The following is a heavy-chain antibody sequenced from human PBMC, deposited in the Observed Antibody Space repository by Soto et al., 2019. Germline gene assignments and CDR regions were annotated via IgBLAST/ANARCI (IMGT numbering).Heavy chain of an antibody. V-gene: IGHV3-66*01. D-gene: IGHD6-13*01. CDR1: GFTVSSYY. CDR2: IYSAGSA. CDR3: ARVPSSSYHYFDY. Sequence: EVQLVESGGGLVQPGGSLRLSCAASGFTVSSYYMGWVRQAPGKGLEWVSVIYSAGSADFADSVKGRFTISRDNSKNPLYLQMSSLRAEDTAVYYCARVPSSSYHYFDYWGQGTLVTVSS. J-gene: IGHJ4*02.